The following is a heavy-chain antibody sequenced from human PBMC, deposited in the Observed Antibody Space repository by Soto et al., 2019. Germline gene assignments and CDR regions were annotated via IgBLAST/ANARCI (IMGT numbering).Heavy chain of an antibody. CDR2: TYYRSKWYN. CDR1: GDSVSSNSAA. D-gene: IGHD5-12*01. Sequence: SQTLSLTCAISGDSVSSNSAAWNWIRQSPSRGLEWLGRTYYRSKWYNDYAVSVKSRITINPDTSKNQFSLQLNSVTPEDTAVYYCARETGREMATNARSVYYYYGMDVWGQGTTVTAP. V-gene: IGHV6-1*01. J-gene: IGHJ6*02. CDR3: ARETGREMATNARSVYYYYGMDV.